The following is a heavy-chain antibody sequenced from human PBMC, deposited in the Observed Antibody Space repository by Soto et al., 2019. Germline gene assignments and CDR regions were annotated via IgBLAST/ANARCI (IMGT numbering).Heavy chain of an antibody. CDR3: VRQGIDYLHGLVEV. CDR1: SGPDRSHN. CDR2: VYYTGDT. Sequence: SETLSLTCTVSSGPDRSHNCGWIRQPPGRGLEWIGYVYYTGDTAYNPSLRGRVTISADTSTNDISLTLNSVTAADTAVYYCVRQGIDYLHGLVEVWGQGTTVTVTS. J-gene: IGHJ6*02. V-gene: IGHV4-59*08. D-gene: IGHD4-17*01.